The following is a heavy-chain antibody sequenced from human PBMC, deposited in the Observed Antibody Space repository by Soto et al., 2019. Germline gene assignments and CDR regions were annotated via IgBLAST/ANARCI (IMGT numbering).Heavy chain of an antibody. D-gene: IGHD3-3*01. J-gene: IGHJ6*02. CDR3: ARAIKRTIFGVHYYYGMDV. CDR1: GGTFSSYA. CDR2: IIPIFGTA. Sequence: ASVKVSCKASGGTFSSYAISWVRQAPGQGLEWMGGIIPIFGTANYAQKFQGRVTITADESTSTAYMELSSLRSEDTAVYYCARAIKRTIFGVHYYYGMDVWGQGTTVTVSS. V-gene: IGHV1-69*13.